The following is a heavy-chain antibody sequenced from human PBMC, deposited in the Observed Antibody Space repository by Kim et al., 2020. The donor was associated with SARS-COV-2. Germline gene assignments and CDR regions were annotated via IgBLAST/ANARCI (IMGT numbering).Heavy chain of an antibody. D-gene: IGHD3-16*02. CDR3: ARDHYVWGSYRFLDY. V-gene: IGHV3-30*07. J-gene: IGHJ4*02. Sequence: DSVKGRVTISRDKSKNTLYLQMNSLRAEDTAVYYCARDHYVWGSYRFLDYWGQGTLVTVSS.